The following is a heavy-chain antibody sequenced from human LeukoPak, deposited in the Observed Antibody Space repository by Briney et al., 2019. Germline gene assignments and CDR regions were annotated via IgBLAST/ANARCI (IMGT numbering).Heavy chain of an antibody. D-gene: IGHD6-19*01. CDR2: IKSDGSTT. CDR1: GFTFGSYW. J-gene: IGHJ3*02. Sequence: PGGSLRLSCVASGFTFGSYWMHWVRQAPGRWLVWVSRIKSDGSTTSYADSVKGRFTMARDNAKHTLYLQMNSLRAEDTAVYYCARTVAGKGNAFDIWGQGTMVTVSP. V-gene: IGHV3-74*01. CDR3: ARTVAGKGNAFDI.